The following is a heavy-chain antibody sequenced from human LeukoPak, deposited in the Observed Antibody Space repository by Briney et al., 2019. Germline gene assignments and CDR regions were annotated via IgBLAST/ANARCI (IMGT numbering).Heavy chain of an antibody. V-gene: IGHV3-13*01. D-gene: IGHD1-26*01. CDR1: GFTFSSYD. Sequence: GGSLRLSCAASGFTFSSYDMHWVRQSIGKGLEWVSAIGFAGDTYYPGSVKGRFTVSRDNAKNSVYFQMNSLRADDTAVYYCAKDQRWESPHYLDSWGQGTLVTVSS. J-gene: IGHJ4*02. CDR2: IGFAGDT. CDR3: AKDQRWESPHYLDS.